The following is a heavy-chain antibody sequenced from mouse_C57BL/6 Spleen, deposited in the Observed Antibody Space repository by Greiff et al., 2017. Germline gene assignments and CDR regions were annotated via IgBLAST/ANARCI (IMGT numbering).Heavy chain of an antibody. J-gene: IGHJ1*03. CDR2: IDPSDSYT. CDR1: GYTFPGDW. CDR3: ARSGDYDPYWYFDV. D-gene: IGHD2-4*01. Sequence: QVQLQQSGAELVRPGASVKLSCKASGYTFPGDWMHWVKQRPGQGLEWIGEIDPSDSYTNYNQKFKGKSTLTVDKSSSTAYMQLSSLTSEDSAVYYCARSGDYDPYWYFDVWGTGTTVTVSS. V-gene: IGHV1-69*01.